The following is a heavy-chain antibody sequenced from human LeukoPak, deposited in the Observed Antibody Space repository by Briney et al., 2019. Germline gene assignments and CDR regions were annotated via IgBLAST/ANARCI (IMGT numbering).Heavy chain of an antibody. CDR3: ARESLWFGEGFDY. V-gene: IGHV3-48*01. Sequence: GGSLRLSCAASGFTFSTYNMNWVRQAPGKGLEWVSYISSSGSTIYYADSVKGRFTISRDIAKNSLYLQMNSLRAEDTAVYYCARESLWFGEGFDYWGQGTLVTVSS. CDR1: GFTFSTYN. CDR2: ISSSGSTI. D-gene: IGHD3-10*01. J-gene: IGHJ4*02.